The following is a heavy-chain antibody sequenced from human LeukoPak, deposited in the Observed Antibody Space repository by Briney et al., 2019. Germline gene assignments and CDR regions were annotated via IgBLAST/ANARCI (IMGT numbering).Heavy chain of an antibody. CDR1: GGSITNYY. Sequence: SETLSLTCTVSGGSITNYYWSWIRQPPGKGLEWVAYIHYSGSANYNPSLKRRVTISLDTSKNQPSLKLSSVSAAAPAVYYRWTYHVRGTTSHYFDYWGQGTLVTVSS. V-gene: IGHV4-59*01. J-gene: IGHJ4*02. CDR2: IHYSGSA. D-gene: IGHD3-10*02. CDR3: WTYHVRGTTSHYFDY.